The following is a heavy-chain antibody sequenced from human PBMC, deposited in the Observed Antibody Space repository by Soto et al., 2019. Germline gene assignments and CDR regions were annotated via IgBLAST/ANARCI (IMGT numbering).Heavy chain of an antibody. CDR1: GGSISNYY. CDR3: ARDSGYGIDY. D-gene: IGHD4-17*01. Sequence: ETLSLTCTVSGGSISNYYWSWIRQPPGKGLEWIGYLYNSGSTNYSPSLKSRVTISVDTSKNQFSLKLSSVTAADTAVYYCARDSGYGIDYWGQGALVTVSS. V-gene: IGHV4-59*01. CDR2: LYNSGST. J-gene: IGHJ4*02.